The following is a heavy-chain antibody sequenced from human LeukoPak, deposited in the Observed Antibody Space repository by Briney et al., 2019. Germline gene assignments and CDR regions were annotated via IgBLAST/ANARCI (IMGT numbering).Heavy chain of an antibody. CDR2: IYYSGST. J-gene: IGHJ4*02. Sequence: SQTLSLTCTVSGGSISGGDYYWSWIRQHPGKGLEWIGYIYYSGSTYYNPSLKSRLTISVDTSKSQFSLRLSSVTAADTAVYYCAGSFTRGWFAWGHWGQGTLVTVSS. V-gene: IGHV4-31*03. D-gene: IGHD6-19*01. CDR3: AGSFTRGWFAWGH. CDR1: GGSISGGDYY.